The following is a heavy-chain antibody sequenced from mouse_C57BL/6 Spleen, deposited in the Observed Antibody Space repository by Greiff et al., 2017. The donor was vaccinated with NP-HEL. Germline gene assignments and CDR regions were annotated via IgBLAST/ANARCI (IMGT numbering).Heavy chain of an antibody. CDR1: GYAFSSSW. Sequence: VQLQESGPELVKPGASVKISCKASGYAFSSSWMNWVKQRPGKGLEWIGRIYPGDGDTNYNGKFKGKATLTADKSSSTAYMQLSSLTSEDSAVYFCARGKLGAMDYWGQGTSVTVSS. CDR3: ARGKLGAMDY. V-gene: IGHV1-82*01. J-gene: IGHJ4*01. D-gene: IGHD3-1*01. CDR2: IYPGDGDT.